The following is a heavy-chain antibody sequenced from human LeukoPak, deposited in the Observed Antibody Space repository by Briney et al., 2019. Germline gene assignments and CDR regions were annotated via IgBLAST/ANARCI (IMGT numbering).Heavy chain of an antibody. CDR1: GITFGSFA. V-gene: IGHV3-23*01. Sequence: GGSLRLSCAASGITFGSFAMTWVRQAPGKGLEWVSAISDTGSSTYYADSVKDRFTISRDNSKNTLYLQMNSLRAEDTAVFYCAKAYFDWSPNNPYFFDYWGQGTLVTVSS. CDR2: ISDTGSST. J-gene: IGHJ4*02. CDR3: AKAYFDWSPNNPYFFDY. D-gene: IGHD3-9*01.